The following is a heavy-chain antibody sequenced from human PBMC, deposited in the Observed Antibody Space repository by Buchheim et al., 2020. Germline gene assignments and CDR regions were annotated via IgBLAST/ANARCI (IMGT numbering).Heavy chain of an antibody. D-gene: IGHD3-16*01. V-gene: IGHV4-30-4*01. CDR3: ARDHWGSLDAGGGYYYYGMDV. CDR2: IYYSGST. Sequence: QVQLQESGPGLVKPSQTLSLTCTVSGGSISSGDYYWSWIRQPPGKGLEWIGYIYYSGSTYYNPSLKSRVTISVDTSKNQCSLKLSSVTAADTAVYYCARDHWGSLDAGGGYYYYGMDVWGQGTT. CDR1: GGSISSGDYY. J-gene: IGHJ6*02.